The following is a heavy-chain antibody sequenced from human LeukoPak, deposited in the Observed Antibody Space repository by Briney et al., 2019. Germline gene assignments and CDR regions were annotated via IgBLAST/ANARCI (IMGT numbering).Heavy chain of an antibody. J-gene: IGHJ4*02. CDR2: IYPGDSDT. D-gene: IGHD6-6*01. V-gene: IGHV5-51*01. Sequence: GESLKISCKGSGYSFTNYWIGWVRLMPGKGLEWMGIIYPGDSDTRYSPSFQGQVTISADKSISTAYLQWSSLKASDTAIYYCARRTDRSSWYLDYWGQGTLVTVSS. CDR3: ARRTDRSSWYLDY. CDR1: GYSFTNYW.